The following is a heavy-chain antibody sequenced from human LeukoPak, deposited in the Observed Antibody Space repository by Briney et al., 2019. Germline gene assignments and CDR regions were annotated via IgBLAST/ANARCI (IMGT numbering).Heavy chain of an antibody. CDR3: ATAMRYFDWLPTY. Sequence: ASVKVSCKVSGYTLTELSMHWVRQAPGKGLEWMGGFDPEDGETIYAQKFRGRVTTTEDTSTDTAYMELSSLRSEDTAVYYCATAMRYFDWLPTYWGQGTLVTVSS. CDR2: FDPEDGET. D-gene: IGHD3-9*01. CDR1: GYTLTELS. V-gene: IGHV1-24*01. J-gene: IGHJ4*02.